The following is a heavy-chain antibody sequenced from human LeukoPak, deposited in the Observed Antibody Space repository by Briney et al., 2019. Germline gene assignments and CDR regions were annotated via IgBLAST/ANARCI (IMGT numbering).Heavy chain of an antibody. D-gene: IGHD3-22*01. V-gene: IGHV1-69*05. J-gene: IGHJ6*03. CDR1: GGTFSSYA. CDR2: IIPIFGTA. Sequence: GASVKVSCKASGGTFSSYAISWVRQAPGQGLEWMGGIIPIFGTANYAQKFQGRVTITTDESTSTDYMELSSLRSEDTAVYYCARALMIEPLAPFDYYYMDVWGKGTTVTVSS. CDR3: ARALMIEPLAPFDYYYMDV.